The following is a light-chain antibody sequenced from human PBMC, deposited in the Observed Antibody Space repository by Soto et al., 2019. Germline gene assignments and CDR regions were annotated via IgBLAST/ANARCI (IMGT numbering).Light chain of an antibody. Sequence: DIQMTQSPSTLSASVGDTVTITCRASQNIFTWLAWYQHKPGKAPKLLMYDASILESGVPSRFSGSGSGTDFTLTISSLQAEDVAVYYCLQYKAFPWTFGQGTKVDIK. CDR1: QNIFTW. J-gene: IGKJ1*01. CDR2: DAS. V-gene: IGKV1-5*01. CDR3: LQYKAFPWT.